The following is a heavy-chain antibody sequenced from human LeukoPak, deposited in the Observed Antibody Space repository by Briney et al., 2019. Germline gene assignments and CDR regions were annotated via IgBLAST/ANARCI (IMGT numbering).Heavy chain of an antibody. J-gene: IGHJ2*01. V-gene: IGHV1-18*01. CDR2: VGAGNGDT. CDR1: GYSFNNHG. CDR3: ARASSPYNWYFDL. D-gene: IGHD4-11*01. Sequence: ASVKVSCKASGYSFNNHGLSWVRQAPGQGLEWVGWVGAGNGDTHYAQKLQGRVTMTTDTSTNTAYMDLRNLRSDDTAVYYCARASSPYNWYFDLWGRGTLVTVSA.